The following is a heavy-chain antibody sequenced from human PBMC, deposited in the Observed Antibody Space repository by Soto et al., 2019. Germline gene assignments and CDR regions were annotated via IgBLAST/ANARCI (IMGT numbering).Heavy chain of an antibody. V-gene: IGHV3-23*01. J-gene: IGHJ4*02. Sequence: GGSLRLSCAASGLTFSSYAMSWVRQAPGKGLEWVSAISGSGGSTYYADSVKGRFTISRDNSKNTLYLQMNSLRAEDTAVYYCAKDPSAAAGPHYFDYWGQGTLVTVSS. CDR3: AKDPSAAAGPHYFDY. CDR2: ISGSGGST. D-gene: IGHD6-13*01. CDR1: GLTFSSYA.